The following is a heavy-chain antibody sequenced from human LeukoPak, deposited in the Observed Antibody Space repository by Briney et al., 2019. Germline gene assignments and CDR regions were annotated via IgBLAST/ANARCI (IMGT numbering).Heavy chain of an antibody. D-gene: IGHD3-10*01. J-gene: IGHJ4*02. CDR2: ISGSGGST. V-gene: IGHV3-23*01. CDR1: GFTFSSYA. CDR3: AKLVGESMFRGLIDY. Sequence: GGSLRLSCAASGFTFSSYAMSWVRQAPGKGLEWVSAISGSGGSTYYADSVKGRFTISRDNSKNTLYLQMNSLRAEDTAVYYCAKLVGESMFRGLIDYWGQGTLVTVSS.